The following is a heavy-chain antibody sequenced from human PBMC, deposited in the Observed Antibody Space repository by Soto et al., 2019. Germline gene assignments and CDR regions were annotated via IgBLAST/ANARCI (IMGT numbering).Heavy chain of an antibody. J-gene: IGHJ4*02. D-gene: IGHD3-3*01. CDR2: INPSGGST. V-gene: IGHV1-46*03. CDR1: GYTFTSYY. Sequence: ASVKVSCKASGYTFTSYYMHWVRQAPGQGLEWMGIINPSGGSTSYAQKFQGRVTMTRDTSTSTVYMELSSLRSEDTAVYYCARDPDYDFWSGYWRGFDYWGQGTLVTSPQ. CDR3: ARDPDYDFWSGYWRGFDY.